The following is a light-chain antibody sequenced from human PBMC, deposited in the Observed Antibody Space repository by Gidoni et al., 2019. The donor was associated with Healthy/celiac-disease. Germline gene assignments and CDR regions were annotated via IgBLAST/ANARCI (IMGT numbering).Light chain of an antibody. CDR3: QQLSSSPLT. CDR1: QGISSY. V-gene: IGKV1-9*01. J-gene: IGKJ3*01. Sequence: DIQLTQSPSFLSASVGDRVTITCRASQGISSYLAWYQQKPGKAPKLLIDAASTLQGGVPSRFSGSGSGTEFTLTSSSLQPEDFATYSCQQLSSSPLTFGPGTKVDIK. CDR2: AAS.